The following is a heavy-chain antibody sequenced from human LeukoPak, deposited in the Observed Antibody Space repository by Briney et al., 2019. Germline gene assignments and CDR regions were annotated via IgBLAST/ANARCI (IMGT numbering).Heavy chain of an antibody. D-gene: IGHD3-3*01. J-gene: IGHJ3*02. CDR1: GFTFSSYW. Sequence: PGGSLRLSCAASGFTFSSYWMSWVRQAPEKGLEWVANIKQDGSEKYYVDSVKGRFTISRDNAKNSLYLQMNSLRAEDTAVYYCAGEAYYDFWSGYPKRAFDIWGQGTMVTVSS. CDR2: IKQDGSEK. CDR3: AGEAYYDFWSGYPKRAFDI. V-gene: IGHV3-7*01.